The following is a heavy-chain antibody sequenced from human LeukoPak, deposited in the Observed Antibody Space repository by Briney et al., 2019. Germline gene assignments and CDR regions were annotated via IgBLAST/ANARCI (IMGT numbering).Heavy chain of an antibody. V-gene: IGHV1-69*13. J-gene: IGHJ6*02. CDR3: ASEPSSGGRWYGMDV. D-gene: IGHD2-15*01. Sequence: ASVKVSCKAPGGTFSSYAISWVRQAPGQGLEWMGGIIPIFGTANYAQKFQGRVTITADESTSTAYMELSSLRSEDTAVYYCASEPSSGGRWYGMDVWGQGTTVTVSS. CDR2: IIPIFGTA. CDR1: GGTFSSYA.